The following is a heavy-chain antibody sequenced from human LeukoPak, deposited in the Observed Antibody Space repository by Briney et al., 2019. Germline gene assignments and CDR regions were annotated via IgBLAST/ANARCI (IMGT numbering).Heavy chain of an antibody. V-gene: IGHV4-30-4*01. Sequence: SQTLSLTCIVFGGSFSNGDYYWSWIRQPPGKGLEWIGYIYYSGSTFYNPSLKSRVTISLDTSKSQFSLKLSSVTAADTAVYCCARSEGYAFDPWGQGTLVTVSS. CDR3: ARSEGYAFDP. CDR1: GGSFSNGDYY. D-gene: IGHD2-15*01. CDR2: IYYSGST. J-gene: IGHJ5*02.